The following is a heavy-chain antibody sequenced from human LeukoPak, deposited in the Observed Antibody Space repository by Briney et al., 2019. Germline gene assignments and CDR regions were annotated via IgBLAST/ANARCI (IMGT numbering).Heavy chain of an antibody. V-gene: IGHV4-38-2*02. D-gene: IGHD4-23*01. Sequence: SETLSLTCTVSGYSISSGYYWGWIRQPPGKGLEWIGSIYHSGSTYYNPSLKSRVTISVDTSKNQFSLKLSSATAADTAVYYCARRTVAYKGNYYYYMDVWGKGTTVTISS. CDR3: ARRTVAYKGNYYYYMDV. CDR1: GYSISSGYY. CDR2: IYHSGST. J-gene: IGHJ6*03.